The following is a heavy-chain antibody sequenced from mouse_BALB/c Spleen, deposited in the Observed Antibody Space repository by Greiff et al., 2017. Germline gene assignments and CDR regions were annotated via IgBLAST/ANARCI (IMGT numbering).Heavy chain of an antibody. V-gene: IGHV5-6*01. Sequence: EVKLMESGGDLVKPGGSLKLSCAASGFTFSSYGMSWVRQTPDKRLEWVATISSGGSYTYYPDSVKGRFTISRDNAKNTLYLQMSSLKSEDTAMYYCADLTTALDYWGQGTTLTVSS. CDR2: ISSGGSYT. J-gene: IGHJ2*01. CDR1: GFTFSSYG. CDR3: ADLTTALDY. D-gene: IGHD1-2*01.